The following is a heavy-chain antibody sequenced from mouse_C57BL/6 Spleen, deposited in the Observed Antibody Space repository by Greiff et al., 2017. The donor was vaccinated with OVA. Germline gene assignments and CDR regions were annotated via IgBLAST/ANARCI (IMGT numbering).Heavy chain of an antibody. CDR2: ISSGGSYT. D-gene: IGHD2-5*01. Sequence: EVKLVESGGDLVKPGGSLKLSCAASGFTFSSYGMSWVRQTPDKGLEWVATISSGGSYTYYPDSVKGRFTISRDNAKNTLYLQMSSLKSEDTAMYYCARGPHSNYDAMDYWGQGTSVTVSS. CDR1: GFTFSSYG. CDR3: ARGPHSNYDAMDY. V-gene: IGHV5-6*01. J-gene: IGHJ4*01.